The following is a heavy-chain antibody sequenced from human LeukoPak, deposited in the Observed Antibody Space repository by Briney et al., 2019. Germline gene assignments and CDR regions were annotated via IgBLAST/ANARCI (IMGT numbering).Heavy chain of an antibody. D-gene: IGHD6-13*01. Sequence: ASVKLSCKASGYTFTSYCMHWVRQAPGQGLEWVGIINPSGSNTSYAPKFQGRATITTDTSTSTVYMELSSLRAEDTAVYYCAGGAAAGTFLFDYWGQGTLVTVSS. CDR3: AGGAAAGTFLFDY. CDR2: INPSGSNT. J-gene: IGHJ4*02. V-gene: IGHV1-46*01. CDR1: GYTFTSYC.